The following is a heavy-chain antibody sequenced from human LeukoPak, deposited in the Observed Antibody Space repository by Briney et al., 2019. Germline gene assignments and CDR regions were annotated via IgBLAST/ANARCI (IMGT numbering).Heavy chain of an antibody. CDR1: GYSFTSYW. V-gene: IGHV5-51*01. CDR2: IYPGDSDT. Sequence: GESLKISCKGSGYSFTSYWIGWARQMPGRGLEWMGIIYPGDSDTRYSPSFQGQVTISADKSISTAYLQWSSLKASDTAMYYCARQYYDFWSGYSTHYYYMDVWGKGTTVTVSS. J-gene: IGHJ6*03. CDR3: ARQYYDFWSGYSTHYYYMDV. D-gene: IGHD3-3*01.